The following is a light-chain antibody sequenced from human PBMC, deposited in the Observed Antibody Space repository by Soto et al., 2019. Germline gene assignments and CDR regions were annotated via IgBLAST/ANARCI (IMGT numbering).Light chain of an antibody. CDR2: EVS. CDR3: SSYTTISTLEV. J-gene: IGLJ3*02. V-gene: IGLV2-14*02. CDR1: SSDVGSYNL. Sequence: QSALTQPASVSGSPGQSITISCTGTSSDVGSYNLVSWYQQHPGKAPKLMIYEVSNRPSGVSNRFSGSKSGNTASLTISGLQAEDEADYYCSSYTTISTLEVFGGGTKVTVL.